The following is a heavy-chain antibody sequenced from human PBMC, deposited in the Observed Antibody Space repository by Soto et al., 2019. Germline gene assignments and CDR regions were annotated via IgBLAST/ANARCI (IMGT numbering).Heavy chain of an antibody. CDR1: GFTFSSYS. Sequence: EVQLVESGGGLVQPGVSLRLSRAASGFTFSSYSINWDRQDPGKGLEWVSYISSNSSTIYYADAVKGRVTISRDKAKNSLYLQMHSVIGEATAVYYCASGKDYADGVYCGQVTLFTVAS. CDR2: ISSNSSTI. J-gene: IGHJ4*02. CDR3: ASGKDYADGVY. D-gene: IGHD4-17*01. V-gene: IGHV3-48*01.